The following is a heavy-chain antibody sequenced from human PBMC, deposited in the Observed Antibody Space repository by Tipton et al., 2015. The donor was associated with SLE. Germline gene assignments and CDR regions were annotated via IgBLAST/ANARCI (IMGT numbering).Heavy chain of an antibody. CDR3: AKGADVYGAYYIDH. CDR1: RFNFVRYA. J-gene: IGHJ4*02. D-gene: IGHD2-8*01. V-gene: IGHV3-23*01. CDR2: VDGGGTST. Sequence: SLRLSCAASRFNFVRYAMNWVRPAPGKGLEWVSAVDGGGTSTYYADSVKGRFTISRDNSKNTVHLQMNSLRVDDTAVYYCAKGADVYGAYYIDHWGQGTLVTVSS.